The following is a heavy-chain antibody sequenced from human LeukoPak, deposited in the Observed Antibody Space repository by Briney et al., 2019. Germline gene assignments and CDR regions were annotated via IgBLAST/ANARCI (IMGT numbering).Heavy chain of an antibody. CDR3: ARGDRTSDAFDI. J-gene: IGHJ3*02. D-gene: IGHD1-14*01. Sequence: PSETLSLTCAVYGGSFSGYYWSWIRQPPGKGLEWIGYIYYSGSTYYNPSLKSRVTISVDTSKNQFSLKLSSVTAADTAVYYCARGDRTSDAFDIWGQGTMVTVSS. V-gene: IGHV4-30-4*08. CDR1: GGSFSGYY. CDR2: IYYSGST.